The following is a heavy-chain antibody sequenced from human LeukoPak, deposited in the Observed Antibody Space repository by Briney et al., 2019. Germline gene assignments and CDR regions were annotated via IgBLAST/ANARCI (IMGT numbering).Heavy chain of an antibody. D-gene: IGHD5-18*01. CDR3: ARVDTAMVIDY. CDR1: GGTFSSYA. CDR2: IISILGIA. V-gene: IGHV1-69*04. J-gene: IGHJ4*02. Sequence: ASVKVSYTASGGTFSSYAISWVRQAPGQGLEWMGRIISILGIANYAQKFQGRVTITADKSTSTAYMELSSLRSEDTAVYYCARVDTAMVIDYWGQGTLVTVSS.